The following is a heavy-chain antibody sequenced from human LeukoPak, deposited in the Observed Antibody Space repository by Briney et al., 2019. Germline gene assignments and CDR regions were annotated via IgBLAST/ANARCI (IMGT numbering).Heavy chain of an antibody. D-gene: IGHD3-10*01. J-gene: IGHJ6*02. Sequence: GRSLRLSCAASGFTFSRYSMNWVRQSPGKGLEWVSSISSSSSYIYYADSVKGRFTISRDNAKNSLYLQMNSLRAEDTAVYYCARAHGSGSYYKSPRDYGMDVWGQGTTVTVSS. CDR2: ISSSSSYI. CDR3: ARAHGSGSYYKSPRDYGMDV. V-gene: IGHV3-21*01. CDR1: GFTFSRYS.